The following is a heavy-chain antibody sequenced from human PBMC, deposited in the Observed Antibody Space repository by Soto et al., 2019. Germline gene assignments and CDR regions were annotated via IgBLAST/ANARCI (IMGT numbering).Heavy chain of an antibody. Sequence: QVQLVQSGAEVKKPGSSVKVSCKASGGTFSSYTISWVRQAPGQGLEWMGRIIPILGIANYAQKFQGRVTXTXXKSTSTAYMELSSLRSEDTAVYYCAHSNYCYGMDVWGQGTTVTVSS. CDR2: IIPILGIA. J-gene: IGHJ6*02. D-gene: IGHD3-3*01. V-gene: IGHV1-69*02. CDR3: AHSNYCYGMDV. CDR1: GGTFSSYT.